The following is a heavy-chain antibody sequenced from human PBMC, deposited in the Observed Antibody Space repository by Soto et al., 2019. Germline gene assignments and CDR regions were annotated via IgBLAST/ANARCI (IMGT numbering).Heavy chain of an antibody. V-gene: IGHV3-21*04. CDR1: GFTFSSYS. CDR3: AKRLVPAPVDY. Sequence: GGSLRLSCAASGFTFSSYSMNWVRQAPGKGLEWVSSISSSSSCISYADSVKGRFTISRDNSKNTLYLQMNSLRAEDTAVYYCAKRLVPAPVDYWGQGSLVTVSS. CDR2: ISSSSSCI. J-gene: IGHJ4*02. D-gene: IGHD3-10*01.